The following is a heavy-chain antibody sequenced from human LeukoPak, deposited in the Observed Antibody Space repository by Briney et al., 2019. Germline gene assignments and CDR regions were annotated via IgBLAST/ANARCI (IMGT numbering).Heavy chain of an antibody. CDR1: GFNFGDYG. J-gene: IGHJ4*02. D-gene: IGHD1-1*01. CDR2: IDGSGGTI. Sequence: GGSLRLSCAASGFNFGDYGMSWVRQVPGKGLEWVSSIDGSGGTIGYGDSVRGRFTPSRDNGQKSLYLQMNSLRVEDTAFYYCARGDPREVEVFDYWGQGTLVTVSS. V-gene: IGHV3-20*04. CDR3: ARGDPREVEVFDY.